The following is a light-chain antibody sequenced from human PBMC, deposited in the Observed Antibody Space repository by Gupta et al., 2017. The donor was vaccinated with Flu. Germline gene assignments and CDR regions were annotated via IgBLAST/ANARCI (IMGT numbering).Light chain of an antibody. Sequence: VTISCSGSSSNIGSNTVNWYQHLPGTAPKLLIYSNDQRPSGVPDRFSGSKSGTSASLAISGLQSEDEADYYCASWGDSLNGPVFFGGGTKLTVL. J-gene: IGLJ2*01. CDR1: SSNIGSNT. CDR3: ASWGDSLNGPVF. CDR2: SND. V-gene: IGLV1-44*01.